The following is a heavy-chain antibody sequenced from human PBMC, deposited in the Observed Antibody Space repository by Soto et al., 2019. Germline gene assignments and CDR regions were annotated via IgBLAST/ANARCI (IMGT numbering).Heavy chain of an antibody. J-gene: IGHJ6*02. D-gene: IGHD3-10*01. CDR3: ARDEGGALLKGSGIDV. V-gene: IGHV4-31*03. Sequence: QVQLQESGPRLVKPSQTLSLTCTVSGDSINSHDHYWSWIRQLPGKGLEWIGHIYRSGSASENPSLQRRLTISIDTSETQIPLRLCSVTAADTAVYFCARDEGGALLKGSGIDVWGQGTTVTVSS. CDR2: IYRSGSA. CDR1: GDSINSHDHY.